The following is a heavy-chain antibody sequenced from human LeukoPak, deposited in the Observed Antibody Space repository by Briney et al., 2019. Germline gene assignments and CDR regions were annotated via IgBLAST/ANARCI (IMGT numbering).Heavy chain of an antibody. D-gene: IGHD2-8*01. CDR2: IIPIFGTA. Sequence: GASVKFSCKASGGTFSSYAISWVRQAPGQGLEWMGGIIPIFGTANYAQKFQGRVTITTDESTSTAYVELSSLRSEDTAVYYCARWTCTNGVCYRRVPLDYWGQGTLVTVSS. J-gene: IGHJ4*02. CDR3: ARWTCTNGVCYRRVPLDY. CDR1: GGTFSSYA. V-gene: IGHV1-69*05.